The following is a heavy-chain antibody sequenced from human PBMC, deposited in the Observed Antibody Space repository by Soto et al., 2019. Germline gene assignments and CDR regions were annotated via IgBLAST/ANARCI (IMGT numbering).Heavy chain of an antibody. Sequence: GGSMRLSCAASGFSFSSYAMSWARQAPGKGLEWVSAISGSGGSTYYADSVKGRFTISRDNSKNTLYLQMNSLRAEDTAVYYCAKPSSGWYPVDYWGQGTLVTVSS. CDR2: ISGSGGST. D-gene: IGHD6-19*01. CDR3: AKPSSGWYPVDY. V-gene: IGHV3-23*01. CDR1: GFSFSSYA. J-gene: IGHJ4*02.